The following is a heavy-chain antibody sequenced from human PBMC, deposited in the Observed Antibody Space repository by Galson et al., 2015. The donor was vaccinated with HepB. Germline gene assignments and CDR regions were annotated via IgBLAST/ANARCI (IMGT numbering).Heavy chain of an antibody. J-gene: IGHJ4*02. Sequence: SLRLSCAASGFSFNNYWMSWVRQAPGKGLEWVANIKQDGSERYYVDSVKGRFTISRDNAKKSLYLQMNSLRAEDTALYYCARGLYSSTYWGQGTLVTVSS. V-gene: IGHV3-7*01. CDR1: GFSFNNYW. CDR2: IKQDGSER. D-gene: IGHD6-19*01. CDR3: ARGLYSSTY.